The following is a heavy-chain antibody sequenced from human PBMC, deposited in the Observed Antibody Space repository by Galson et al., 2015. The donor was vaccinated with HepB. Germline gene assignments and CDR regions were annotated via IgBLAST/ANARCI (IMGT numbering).Heavy chain of an antibody. CDR2: IGDAGGST. D-gene: IGHD3-10*01. CDR1: GFTFSSYA. Sequence: SLRLYCAASGFTFSSYAMSWVRQTPGKGLEWVSAIGDAGGSTYYADSMEGRFTISRDNSKNTLYLQMNSLRAEGTAVYYCARDSGRHFDSWGQGTLVTVSS. V-gene: IGHV3-23*01. J-gene: IGHJ4*02. CDR3: ARDSGRHFDS.